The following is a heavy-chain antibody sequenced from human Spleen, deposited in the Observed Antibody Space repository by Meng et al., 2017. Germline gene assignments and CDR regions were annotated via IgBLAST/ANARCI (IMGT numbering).Heavy chain of an antibody. CDR1: GDSVSAYY. Sequence: SETLSLTCAVSGDSVSAYYWSWIRQPPGRGLEWIGYIQKSGSSNYNPSLKSRVTISLDTSNNQFSLKVTSVTAADTAVYYCARDVREGNSGYVTHSDNWGQGTLVTVSS. D-gene: IGHD5-12*01. CDR3: ARDVREGNSGYVTHSDN. V-gene: IGHV4-59*02. J-gene: IGHJ4*02. CDR2: IQKSGSS.